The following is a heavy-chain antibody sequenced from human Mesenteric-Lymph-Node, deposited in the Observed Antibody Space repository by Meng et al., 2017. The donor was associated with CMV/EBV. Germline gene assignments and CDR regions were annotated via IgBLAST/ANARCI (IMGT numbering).Heavy chain of an antibody. Sequence: SETLSLTCTVSGVPINQYYWNWIRQPPGKPLEWIGNIYNNAIAYYNPSLKSRVTMSIDTSKSHFSLKLMSVTAADTAVYYCATLGGVTGTSVDYWGQGTLVTVSS. CDR2: IYNNAIA. V-gene: IGHV4-59*01. CDR1: GVPINQYY. CDR3: ATLGGVTGTSVDY. J-gene: IGHJ4*02. D-gene: IGHD1-7*01.